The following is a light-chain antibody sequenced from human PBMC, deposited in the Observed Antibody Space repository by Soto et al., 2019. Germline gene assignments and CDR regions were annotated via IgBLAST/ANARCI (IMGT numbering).Light chain of an antibody. CDR3: NSYTTSISLYF. CDR1: SSDIGGYDH. V-gene: IGLV2-14*01. CDR2: DVS. J-gene: IGLJ1*01. Sequence: QSVLTQPASVSGSPGQSITISCTGTSSDIGGYDHVSWYQQHPGKAPKLMIYDVSVRPSGVSVCFSGSKSANTASLTISGFLSDDEADYYCNSYTTSISLYFFGPGTKVTVL.